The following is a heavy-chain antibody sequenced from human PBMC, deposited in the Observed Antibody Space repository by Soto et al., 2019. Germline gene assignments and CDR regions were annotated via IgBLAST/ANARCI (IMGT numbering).Heavy chain of an antibody. V-gene: IGHV3-23*01. D-gene: IGHD6-13*01. J-gene: IGHJ4*02. CDR3: AKDLGSSPPGDH. CDR1: GVTFGNTA. Sequence: GGSLRLSCTVSGVTFGNTAMSWARQAPGKGPEWVSTISRRGDNIYYADSVKGRFTLSRDTSKNTLYLQMNSLRAEDTAVYYCAKDLGSSPPGDHWGQGVLVTVSS. CDR2: ISRRGDNI.